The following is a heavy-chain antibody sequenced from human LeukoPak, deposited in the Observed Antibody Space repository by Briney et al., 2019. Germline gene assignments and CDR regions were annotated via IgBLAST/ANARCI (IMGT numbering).Heavy chain of an antibody. D-gene: IGHD3-22*01. CDR2: IDHSGST. CDR3: AKKYYYDSRPLDY. V-gene: IGHV4-4*02. J-gene: IGHJ4*02. CDR1: GGSIRITNW. Sequence: SETLSLTCAVSGGSIRITNWWTWVRQPPGKGLEWLGEIDHSGSTNYNPSLKSRVTISVDKSKNQFSLKLSSVTAADTAVYYCAKKYYYDSRPLDYWGQGTLVTVSS.